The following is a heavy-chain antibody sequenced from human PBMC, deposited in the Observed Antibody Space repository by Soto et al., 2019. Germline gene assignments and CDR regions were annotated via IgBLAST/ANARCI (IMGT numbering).Heavy chain of an antibody. Sequence: QVQLQQWGAELLKPSETLSLTCAFYGWSCSGYYWSWIRQPPGKGLEWIGEINDSGSTKYNPPLKSRATISVATSTNQCSLKLSSVTAADTAVYYCARGRGIFGEVTPFDYWGQGTLVTVSS. J-gene: IGHJ4*02. CDR1: GWSCSGYY. CDR2: INDSGST. D-gene: IGHD3-3*01. V-gene: IGHV4-34*01. CDR3: ARGRGIFGEVTPFDY.